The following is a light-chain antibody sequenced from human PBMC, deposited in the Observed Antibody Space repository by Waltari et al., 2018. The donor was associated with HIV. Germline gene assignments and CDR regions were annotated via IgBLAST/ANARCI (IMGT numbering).Light chain of an antibody. CDR2: RNN. CDR1: SSHIGTNF. J-gene: IGLJ3*02. Sequence: QSVMTQYPSTSASPGQRVTISCSGTSSHIGTNFVSWYQRLPGTAPKLLIFRNNQRPSGVPDRFSGSKSDTSASLVISVLRSEDEAEYFCAVWDGSLSAWLFGGGTKVAVL. V-gene: IGLV1-47*01. CDR3: AVWDGSLSAWL.